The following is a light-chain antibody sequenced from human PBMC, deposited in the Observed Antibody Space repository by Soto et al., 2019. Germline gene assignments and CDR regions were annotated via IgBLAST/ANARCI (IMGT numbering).Light chain of an antibody. Sequence: EKVMTQSPGTLSVSPGEIATLSCTASQNIYTYLAWYQQKPGQPPRLLISGASSRASDVPARFSGSGFGTEFALTITSLQSEDFAIYYCQQYNYLPLTFGGGTNVDSK. CDR3: QQYNYLPLT. V-gene: IGKV3-15*01. CDR1: QNIYTY. CDR2: GAS. J-gene: IGKJ4*01.